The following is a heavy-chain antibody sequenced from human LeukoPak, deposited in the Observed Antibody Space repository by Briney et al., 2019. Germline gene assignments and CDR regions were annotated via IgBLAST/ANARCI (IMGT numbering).Heavy chain of an antibody. CDR1: GYTFTSYG. J-gene: IGHJ4*02. Sequence: GASVKVSCKASGYTFTSYGISWVRQAPGQGLEWMGWISAYNGNTNYAQKLQGRVAMTTDTSTSTAYMELRSLRYDDPAVYYCARGAFGKTSELAYSGSYLFDYWGQGTLVTVSS. CDR2: ISAYNGNT. V-gene: IGHV1-18*01. CDR3: ARGAFGKTSELAYSGSYLFDY. D-gene: IGHD1-26*01.